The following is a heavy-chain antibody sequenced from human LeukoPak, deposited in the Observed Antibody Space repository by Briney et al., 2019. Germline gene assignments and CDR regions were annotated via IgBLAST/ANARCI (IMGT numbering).Heavy chain of an antibody. V-gene: IGHV4-39*01. Sequence: PSETLSLTCTVSGGSISSSRYYWGWIRQPPGKGLEWIGSIYYSGSTYYNPSLKSRVTISVGTSKNQFSLKLSSVTAADTAVYYCARQTYYGGNSGDYWGQGTLVTVSS. CDR1: GGSISSSRYY. D-gene: IGHD4-23*01. CDR3: ARQTYYGGNSGDY. J-gene: IGHJ4*02. CDR2: IYYSGST.